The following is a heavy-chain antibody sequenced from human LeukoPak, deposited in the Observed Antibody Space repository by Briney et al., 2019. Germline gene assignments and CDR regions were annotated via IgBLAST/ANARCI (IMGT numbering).Heavy chain of an antibody. J-gene: IGHJ4*02. D-gene: IGHD2-21*02. CDR1: GSTSSDAW. CDR2: IKSIDAGGAT. Sequence: PGGSLRLSCGASGSTSSDAWMSWVRQAPGKGLEWVGRIKSIDAGGATAYAAPVKGRFTISRDDSKTAMYMVMNSLKTEDTAVYYCATTRRGDGIGYWGQGTLVTVSS. V-gene: IGHV3-15*01. CDR3: ATTRRGDGIGY.